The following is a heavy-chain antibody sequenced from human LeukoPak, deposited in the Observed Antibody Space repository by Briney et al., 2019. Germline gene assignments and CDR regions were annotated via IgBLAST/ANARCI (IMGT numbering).Heavy chain of an antibody. Sequence: GGSLRLSCAASGFTFSSYAMSWVRQAPGKGLEWVSGISGSDGSTYYADSVKGRFTISRDNSKNTLYLQMNSLRAEDTAVYYCARDFDWNYRTLDYWGQGTLVTVSS. CDR3: ARDFDWNYRTLDY. CDR2: ISGSDGST. D-gene: IGHD1-7*01. J-gene: IGHJ4*02. V-gene: IGHV3-23*01. CDR1: GFTFSSYA.